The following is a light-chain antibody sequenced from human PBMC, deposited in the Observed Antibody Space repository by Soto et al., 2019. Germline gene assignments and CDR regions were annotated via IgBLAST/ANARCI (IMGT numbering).Light chain of an antibody. Sequence: DIQMTQSPSTLSASVGDRVTITCRASQSISSWLAWYQQKPGKAPNLLIYKASSLESGVPSRFSGSGSVTEFTLTINSLQPDDFATYYCQQYKTYSTCGQGTKLEIK. V-gene: IGKV1-5*03. J-gene: IGKJ2*01. CDR3: QQYKTYST. CDR1: QSISSW. CDR2: KAS.